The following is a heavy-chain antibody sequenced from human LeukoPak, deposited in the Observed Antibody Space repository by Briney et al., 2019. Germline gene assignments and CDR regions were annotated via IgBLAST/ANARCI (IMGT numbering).Heavy chain of an antibody. J-gene: IGHJ6*02. CDR2: IYYSGST. V-gene: IGHV4-59*01. CDR1: GGSISSYY. Sequence: SETLSLTCTVSGGSISSYYWSWIRQPPGKGLEWIGYIYYSGSTNYNPSLKSRVTISVDTSKNQFSLKLSSVTAADTAVYYCARGYCSSTSCPEYGMDVWGQGTTVTVSS. CDR3: ARGYCSSTSCPEYGMDV. D-gene: IGHD2-2*01.